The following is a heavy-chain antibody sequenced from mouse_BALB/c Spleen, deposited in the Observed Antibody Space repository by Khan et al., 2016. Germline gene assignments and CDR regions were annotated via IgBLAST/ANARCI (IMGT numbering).Heavy chain of an antibody. CDR3: AVRGLCWFAY. CDR2: ISYSGST. D-gene: IGHD1-1*01. V-gene: IGHV3-2*02. J-gene: IGHJ3*01. CDR1: GYSITSDYA. Sequence: EVQLQESGPGLVKPSQSLSLTCTVTGYSITSDYAWNWIRQFPGNKLEWVGYISYSGSTSYNPSLKSRISLTRDTSQNQFFLQLNSVTTEDTATYYCAVRGLCWFAYWGQGTLVTVSA.